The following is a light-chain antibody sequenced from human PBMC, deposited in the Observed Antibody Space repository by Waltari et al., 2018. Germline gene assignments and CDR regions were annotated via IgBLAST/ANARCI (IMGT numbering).Light chain of an antibody. CDR2: DAS. Sequence: DIQLTPSPSSLSASVGDRITITCQASQDISNSLQWFQQKAGQAPKLLIYDASNLETGVPSRFSGSRSGTEFTFTISSLQPEDVGTYYCQQYDNLPRYSFGQGTKLEIK. CDR3: QQYDNLPRYS. J-gene: IGKJ2*03. V-gene: IGKV1-33*01. CDR1: QDISNS.